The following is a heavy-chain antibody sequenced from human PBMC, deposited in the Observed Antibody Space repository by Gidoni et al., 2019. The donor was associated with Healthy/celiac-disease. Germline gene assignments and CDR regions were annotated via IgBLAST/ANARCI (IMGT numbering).Heavy chain of an antibody. D-gene: IGHD3-10*01. J-gene: IGHJ6*02. CDR1: GYTFTSYG. V-gene: IGHV1-18*04. CDR3: ARVGSGSYYPSDTLIDYYYGMDV. CDR2: ISAYNDNT. Sequence: QVQLVQSGAEVKKPGASVKVSCKASGYTFTSYGISWVRQAPGQGREWMGWISAYNDNTNYAQKLQGRVTMTTDTSTSTAYMELRSLRSDDTAVYYCARVGSGSYYPSDTLIDYYYGMDVWGQGTTVTVSS.